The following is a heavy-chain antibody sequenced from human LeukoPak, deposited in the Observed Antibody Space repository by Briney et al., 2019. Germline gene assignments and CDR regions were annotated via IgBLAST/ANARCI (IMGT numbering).Heavy chain of an antibody. CDR1: VCTFSSYA. CDR2: IIPIFGTA. V-gene: IGHV1-69*05. Sequence: GSSVKVSCKASVCTFSSYAISWVRQAPGQGLEWVGGIIPIFGTANYAQKFQGRVTITTDESTSTAYMELSSLRSEETAVYYCARGTIPSFHWFDPWGQGTLVTVSS. D-gene: IGHD4/OR15-4a*01. J-gene: IGHJ5*02. CDR3: ARGTIPSFHWFDP.